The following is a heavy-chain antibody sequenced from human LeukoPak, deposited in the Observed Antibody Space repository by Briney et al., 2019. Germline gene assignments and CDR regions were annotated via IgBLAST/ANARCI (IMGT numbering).Heavy chain of an antibody. J-gene: IGHJ6*03. CDR1: GFTFSSYA. Sequence: PGGSLRLSCAASGFTFSSYAMSWVRQAPGKGLEWVSAISGSGGSTYYADSVKGRFTISRDNSKNTLYLQMNSLRAEDTAVYYCAKDRRIVVVLNYYYYMDVWGKGTTVTISS. CDR3: AKDRRIVVVLNYYYYMDV. D-gene: IGHD3-22*01. V-gene: IGHV3-23*01. CDR2: ISGSGGST.